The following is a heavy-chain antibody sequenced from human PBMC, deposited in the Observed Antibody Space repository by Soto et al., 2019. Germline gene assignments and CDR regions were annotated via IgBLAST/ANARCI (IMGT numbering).Heavy chain of an antibody. J-gene: IGHJ4*02. Sequence: QVQLQQWGAGLLKPSETLSLTCAVYGGSFSGYYWSWIRQPPGKGLEWIGEINHSGSTNYNPSLKSRVTISVDTSKNQFSLKLSSVTAADTAVYYCARALVYYFDYWGQGTLVTVSS. CDR1: GGSFSGYY. CDR2: INHSGST. V-gene: IGHV4-34*01. CDR3: ARALVYYFDY. D-gene: IGHD2-8*01.